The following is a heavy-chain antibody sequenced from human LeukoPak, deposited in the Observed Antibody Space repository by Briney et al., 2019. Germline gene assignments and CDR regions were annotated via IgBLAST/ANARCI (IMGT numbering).Heavy chain of an antibody. J-gene: IGHJ4*02. CDR2: ISSSGSTI. V-gene: IGHV3-48*03. CDR3: ARDGRYCSGGFCYPH. Sequence: GGSLRLSCAASGFTFSSYEMNWVRQAPGKGLEWVSYISSSGSTIFYADSEKGRFTISRDNAKNSLYLQMNSLRAEDTAVYYCARDGRYCSGGFCYPHWGLGTLVTASS. D-gene: IGHD2-15*01. CDR1: GFTFSSYE.